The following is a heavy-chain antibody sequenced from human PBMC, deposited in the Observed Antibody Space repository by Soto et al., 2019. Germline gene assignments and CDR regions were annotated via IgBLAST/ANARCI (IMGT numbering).Heavy chain of an antibody. D-gene: IGHD6-19*01. V-gene: IGHV3-7*03. Sequence: EVQLVESGGGLVQPGGSLRLSCAASGFTFSSYWMSWVRQAPGKGLEWVANIKQDGSEKYYVDSVKGRFTISRDNAKYSLYLQMNSLRAEDTAVYYCSRLAGYSSGWYPLDWYFDLWCRGTLVTVSS. J-gene: IGHJ2*01. CDR2: IKQDGSEK. CDR1: GFTFSSYW. CDR3: SRLAGYSSGWYPLDWYFDL.